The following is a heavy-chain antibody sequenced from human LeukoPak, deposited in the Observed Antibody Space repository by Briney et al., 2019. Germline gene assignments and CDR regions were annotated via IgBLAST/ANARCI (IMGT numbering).Heavy chain of an antibody. CDR3: AKDLVAIRYCSGGSCYLFDY. V-gene: IGHV3-23*01. CDR2: ISGRGGRT. J-gene: IGHJ4*02. Sequence: GGSLRLSCAASGFTFSSYAMSWVRPAPGKGLEWVPAISGRGGRTFYGGSVNSRFTISRDNSKNTLYLQKNSLRAEDTAVYYCAKDLVAIRYCSGGSCYLFDYWGQGTLVTVSS. CDR1: GFTFSSYA. D-gene: IGHD2-15*01.